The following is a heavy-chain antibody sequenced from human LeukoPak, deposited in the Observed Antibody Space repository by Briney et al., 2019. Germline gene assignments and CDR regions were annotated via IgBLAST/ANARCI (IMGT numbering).Heavy chain of an antibody. CDR1: GDSVSTNSAA. V-gene: IGHV6-1*01. Sequence: SQTFSLTCAISGDSVSTNSAAWNWIRQSPSRGLEFLGRTYYRSKWYNDYAVSVKSRITINPDTSKNQFSLQLNSVTPDDTAVYFCARGRDSAFDIWGQGTMVTVSS. J-gene: IGHJ3*02. CDR2: TYYRSKWYN. D-gene: IGHD3-10*01. CDR3: ARGRDSAFDI.